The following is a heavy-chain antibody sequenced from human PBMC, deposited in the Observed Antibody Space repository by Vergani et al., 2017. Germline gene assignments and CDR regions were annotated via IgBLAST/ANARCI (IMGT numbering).Heavy chain of an antibody. Sequence: QVQLQESGPGLVKPSQTLSLTCTVSGASIASGSDYWSWIRQPAGKGLELIGRIYASGSTDYNPSLKIRVTISIDKSKNEFSLRLSSVTAADTSVYYCARADGYKYGGNDSWGQGTLVTVSS. J-gene: IGHJ4*02. CDR3: ARADGYKYGGNDS. CDR1: GASIASGSDY. V-gene: IGHV4-61*02. D-gene: IGHD5-24*01. CDR2: IYASGST.